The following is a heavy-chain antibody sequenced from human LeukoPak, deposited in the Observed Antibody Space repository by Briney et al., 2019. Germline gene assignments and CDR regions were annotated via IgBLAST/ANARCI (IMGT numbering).Heavy chain of an antibody. V-gene: IGHV1-18*04. J-gene: IGHJ4*02. Sequence: GASVKVSCKASGYTFTGYGISWVRQAPGQGLEWMGWISAYNGNTNYAQKLQGRVTMTTDTSTSTAYMELRSLRSDDTAVYYCARAKSGYFDWLSDFDYWGQGTLVTVSS. D-gene: IGHD3-9*01. CDR2: ISAYNGNT. CDR3: ARAKSGYFDWLSDFDY. CDR1: GYTFTGYG.